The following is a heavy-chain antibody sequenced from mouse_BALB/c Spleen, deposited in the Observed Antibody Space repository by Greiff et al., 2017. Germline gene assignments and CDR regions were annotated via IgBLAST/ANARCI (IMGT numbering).Heavy chain of an antibody. CDR1: GFTFSSYT. V-gene: IGHV5-12-2*01. Sequence: EVQVVESGGGLVQPGGSLKLSCAASGFTFSSYTMSWVRQTPEKRLEWVAYISNGGGSTYYPDTVKGRFTISRDNAKNTLYLQMSSLKSEDTAMYYCARRGGSRGFAYWGQGTLVTVSA. D-gene: IGHD3-1*01. J-gene: IGHJ3*01. CDR2: ISNGGGST. CDR3: ARRGGSRGFAY.